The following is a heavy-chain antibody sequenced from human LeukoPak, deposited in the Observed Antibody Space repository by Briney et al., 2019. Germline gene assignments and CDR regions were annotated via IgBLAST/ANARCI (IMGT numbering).Heavy chain of an antibody. Sequence: GGSLRLSCAASGYTVSSNYMSWVRQAPGKGLEWVSVIYSGGSTYYADSVKGRFTISRDNSKNTLYLQMNSLRAEDTAVYYCARLAAGATYYFDYWGQGILVTVSS. CDR3: ARLAAGATYYFDY. V-gene: IGHV3-53*01. CDR1: GYTVSSNY. J-gene: IGHJ4*02. CDR2: IYSGGST. D-gene: IGHD6-13*01.